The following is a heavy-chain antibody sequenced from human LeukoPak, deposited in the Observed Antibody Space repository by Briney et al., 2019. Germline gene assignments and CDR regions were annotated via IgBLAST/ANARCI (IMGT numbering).Heavy chain of an antibody. J-gene: IGHJ6*03. CDR1: GASISSYN. CDR2: ISESGST. V-gene: IGHV4-59*08. D-gene: IGHD3-16*01. CDR3: ARQDALGKFPPPFYMDV. Sequence: SETLSLTCTVSGASISSYNWNWIRLPPGKGLEWIGYISESGSTNYNSSLENRVTLSLDTSKNEISLNLRSATVADTAVYYCARQDALGKFPPPFYMDVWGKGTTVIVS.